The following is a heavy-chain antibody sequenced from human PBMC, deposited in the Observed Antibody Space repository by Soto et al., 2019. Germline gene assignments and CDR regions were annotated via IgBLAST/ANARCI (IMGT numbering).Heavy chain of an antibody. J-gene: IGHJ5*02. D-gene: IGHD2-8*02. Sequence: SETLSLTCAVYGGSFSGYYWSWIRQPPGKGLEWIGEINHSGSTNYNPSLKSRVTISVDTSKNQFSLKLSSVTAADTAVYYCARGLLVVQQNEPSQRYNWFDPWGQGTLVTVSS. CDR1: GGSFSGYY. CDR3: ARGLLVVQQNEPSQRYNWFDP. CDR2: INHSGST. V-gene: IGHV4-34*01.